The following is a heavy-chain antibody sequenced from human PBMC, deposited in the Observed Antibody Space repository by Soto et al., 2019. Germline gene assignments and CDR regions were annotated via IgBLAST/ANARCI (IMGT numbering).Heavy chain of an antibody. D-gene: IGHD2-15*01. Sequence: GGSLRLSCAASGGPFSNAWMNWVRQAPGKGLEWVGRIKSKTDGGTTDYAAPVKGRFTISRDDSKNTLYLQMNSLKTEDTAVYYCTTETHCSGGSCYDYWGQGTLVTVSS. V-gene: IGHV3-15*07. CDR2: IKSKTDGGTT. CDR1: GGPFSNAW. CDR3: TTETHCSGGSCYDY. J-gene: IGHJ4*02.